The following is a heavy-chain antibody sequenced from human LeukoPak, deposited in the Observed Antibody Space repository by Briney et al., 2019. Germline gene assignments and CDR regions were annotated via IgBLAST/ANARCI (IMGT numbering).Heavy chain of an antibody. D-gene: IGHD3-10*02. CDR2: ISSSGSTI. CDR3: AELGITMIGGV. J-gene: IGHJ6*04. Sequence: GGSLRLSCAASGFTLSSYEMNWVRQAPGKGLEWVSYISSSGSTIYYADSVKGRFTISTDNAKHSLYLQMNSLRAEDTAVYYCAELGITMIGGVWGKGTTVTISS. V-gene: IGHV3-48*03. CDR1: GFTLSSYE.